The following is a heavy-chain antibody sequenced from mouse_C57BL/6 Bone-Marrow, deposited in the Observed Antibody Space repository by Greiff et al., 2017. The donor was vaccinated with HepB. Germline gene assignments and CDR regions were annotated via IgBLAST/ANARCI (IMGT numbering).Heavy chain of an antibody. CDR2: IDPENGDT. V-gene: IGHV14-4*01. Sequence: EVQLVESGAELVRPGASVKLSCTASGFNIKDDYMHWVKQRPEQGLEWIGWIDPENGDTEYASKFQGKATITADTSSNTAYLQLSSLTSEDTAVYYCTTYGSSFLFDYWGQGTTLTVSS. J-gene: IGHJ2*01. CDR3: TTYGSSFLFDY. D-gene: IGHD1-1*01. CDR1: GFNIKDDY.